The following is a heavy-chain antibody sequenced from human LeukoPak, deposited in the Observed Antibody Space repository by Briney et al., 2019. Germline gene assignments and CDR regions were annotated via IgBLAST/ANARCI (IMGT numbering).Heavy chain of an antibody. J-gene: IGHJ6*02. CDR3: AKVGYYDSWSGTSDYYYGMDV. Sequence: GGSLRLSCAASGFTFSRYAMSWVRQAPGKGLEWVSALSGSGGSTYYADSVKGRFTISRDNFKNTLYLQVNTLRAEDTALYYCAKVGYYDSWSGTSDYYYGMDVWGQGTTVTVSS. D-gene: IGHD3-3*01. CDR1: GFTFSRYA. V-gene: IGHV3-23*01. CDR2: LSGSGGST.